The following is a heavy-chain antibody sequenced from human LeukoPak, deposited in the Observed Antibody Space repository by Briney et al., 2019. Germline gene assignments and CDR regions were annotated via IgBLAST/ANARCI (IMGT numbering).Heavy chain of an antibody. J-gene: IGHJ5*02. CDR3: ARRIARLAVAGTNDWFDP. V-gene: IGHV5-51*01. D-gene: IGHD6-19*01. Sequence: GESLKISCKGSGYSFTNYWIGWVRQMPGKGLEWMGIIYPGDSDTRYSPSFQGQVTISADKSISTAYLQWSSLKASDTAMYYCARRIARLAVAGTNDWFDPWGQGTLVTVSS. CDR2: IYPGDSDT. CDR1: GYSFTNYW.